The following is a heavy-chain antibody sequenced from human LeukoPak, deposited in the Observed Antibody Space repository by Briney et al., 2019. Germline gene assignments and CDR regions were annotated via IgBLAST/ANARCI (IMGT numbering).Heavy chain of an antibody. CDR2: IWYDGSNK. Sequence: PGGSLRLSCAASGFTFSSYGMHWVRQAPGKGLEWVAVIWYDGSNKHYADSVKGRFTISRDNSKNTLYLQMNSLRAEDTAVYYCARVCGDCYYYGMDVWGKGTTVTVSS. CDR1: GFTFSSYG. J-gene: IGHJ6*04. D-gene: IGHD2-21*01. CDR3: ARVCGDCYYYGMDV. V-gene: IGHV3-33*01.